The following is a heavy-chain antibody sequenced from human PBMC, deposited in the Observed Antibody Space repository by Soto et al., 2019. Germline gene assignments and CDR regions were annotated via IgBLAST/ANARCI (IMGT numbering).Heavy chain of an antibody. Sequence: GGSLRLSCAASGFTFSSYGMHWVRQAPGKGLEWVAVISYDGSNKYYADSVKGRFTISRDNSKNTLYLQMNSLRAEDTAVYYCAKDWATVVTPRDDAFDIWGQGTMVTVS. CDR1: GFTFSSYG. CDR3: AKDWATVVTPRDDAFDI. CDR2: ISYDGSNK. D-gene: IGHD4-17*01. V-gene: IGHV3-30*18. J-gene: IGHJ3*02.